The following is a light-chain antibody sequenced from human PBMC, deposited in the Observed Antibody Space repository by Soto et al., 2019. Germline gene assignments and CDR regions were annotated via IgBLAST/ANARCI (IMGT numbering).Light chain of an antibody. J-gene: IGKJ5*01. V-gene: IGKV1-13*02. Sequence: AIQLTQSPSSLSASVGDRVIITCRASQGVGRALAWYQQKPGKSPKLLIYDASILETGAPARFSGSGSGTDFTLTISTLQPEDFATYYCQQFNGDPSFSQGTRLDIK. CDR1: QGVGRA. CDR2: DAS. CDR3: QQFNGDPS.